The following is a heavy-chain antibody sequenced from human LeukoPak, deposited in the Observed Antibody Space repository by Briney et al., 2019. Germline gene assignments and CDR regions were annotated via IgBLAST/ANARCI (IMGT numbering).Heavy chain of an antibody. V-gene: IGHV3-74*01. CDR3: ARDEISSGHFFEFDY. Sequence: PGGSLRLSCAASGFTFSSYWMHGVRQAPGKGLVWVSRINSDGSITSYADSVKGRFTISRDNAKNTLYLQMNSLRAEDTAVYYCARDEISSGHFFEFDYWGQGTLVTVSS. CDR1: GFTFSSYW. CDR2: INSDGSIT. J-gene: IGHJ4*02. D-gene: IGHD3-22*01.